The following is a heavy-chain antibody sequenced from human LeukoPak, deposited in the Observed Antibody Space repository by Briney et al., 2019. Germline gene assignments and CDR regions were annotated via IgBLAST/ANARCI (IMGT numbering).Heavy chain of an antibody. J-gene: IGHJ6*03. CDR1: GFTFSSYG. V-gene: IGHV3-23*01. CDR3: AREYMDV. CDR2: ITNGGST. Sequence: GGSLRLSCAASGFTFSSYGMSWVRQAPGKGLEWVSGITNGGSTYYGDSVKGRFAISRDNSKNTLYLQMNSLRAEDTAVYYCAREYMDVWGKGTTVSISS.